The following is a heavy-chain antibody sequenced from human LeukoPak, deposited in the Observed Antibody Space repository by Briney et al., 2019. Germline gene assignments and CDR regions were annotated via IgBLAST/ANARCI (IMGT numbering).Heavy chain of an antibody. D-gene: IGHD3-10*01. CDR1: GYTFTSYY. J-gene: IGHJ4*02. CDR3: ARSITMVRGAHGTHFDY. CDR2: INPSGGST. V-gene: IGHV1-46*01. Sequence: ASVKVSCKASGYTFTSYYMHWVRQAPGQGLEWMGIINPSGGSTSYAQKFQGRVTMTRDTSTSTVYMELSSLRSEGTAVYYCARSITMVRGAHGTHFDYWGQGTLVTVSS.